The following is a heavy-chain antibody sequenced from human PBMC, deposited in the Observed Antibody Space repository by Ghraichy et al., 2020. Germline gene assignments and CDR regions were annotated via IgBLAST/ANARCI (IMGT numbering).Heavy chain of an antibody. V-gene: IGHV3-48*03. CDR2: ISSSGSTI. D-gene: IGHD3-22*01. Sequence: SLNISCAASGFTFSSYEMNWVRQAPGKGLEWVSYISSSGSTIYYADSVKGRFTISRDNAKNSLYLQMNSLRAEDTAVYYCARSPYYDSSGYYYSEEPYYFDYWGQGTLVTVSS. CDR1: GFTFSSYE. J-gene: IGHJ4*02. CDR3: ARSPYYDSSGYYYSEEPYYFDY.